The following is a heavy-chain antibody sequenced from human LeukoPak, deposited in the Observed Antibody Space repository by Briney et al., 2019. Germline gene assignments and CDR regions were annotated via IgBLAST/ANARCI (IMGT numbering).Heavy chain of an antibody. J-gene: IGHJ3*02. CDR3: ARDYDGADAFDI. V-gene: IGHV4-34*01. Sequence: SETLSLTCAVYGGSFSGYYWSWIRQPPGKGLEWIGEISHSGSTNYNPSLKSRVTISVDTSKNQFSLKLSSVTAADTAVYYCARDYDGADAFDIWGQGTMVTVSS. CDR2: ISHSGST. D-gene: IGHD3-16*01. CDR1: GGSFSGYY.